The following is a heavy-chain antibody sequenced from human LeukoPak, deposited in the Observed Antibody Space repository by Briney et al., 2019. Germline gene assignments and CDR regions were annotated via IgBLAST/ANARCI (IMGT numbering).Heavy chain of an antibody. J-gene: IGHJ3*02. D-gene: IGHD2/OR15-2a*01. CDR1: GFTFSSYS. CDR2: ISSSSSTI. Sequence: GGSLRLSCAASGFTFSSYSMNWVRQAPGKGLEWVSYISSSSSTIYYADSVKGRFTISRDNAKNSLYLQMNGLRVEDTAVYYCARDRNIVRRLDDAFDIWGQGTMVTVSS. V-gene: IGHV3-48*04. CDR3: ARDRNIVRRLDDAFDI.